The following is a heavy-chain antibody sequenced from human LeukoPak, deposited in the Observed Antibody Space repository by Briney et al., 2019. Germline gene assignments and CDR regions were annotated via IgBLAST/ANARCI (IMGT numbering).Heavy chain of an antibody. CDR1: GGSISSYY. V-gene: IGHV4-59*08. CDR2: IYYSGST. D-gene: IGHD5-18*01. J-gene: IGHJ3*02. CDR3: ARLYSYGFRYAFDI. Sequence: SETLSLTCTVSGGSISSYYWSWIRQPPGKGLEWIGYIYYSGSTNYNPSLKSRVTISVDTSKNQFSLKLSSVTAADTAVYYCARLYSYGFRYAFDIWGQGTTVTVSS.